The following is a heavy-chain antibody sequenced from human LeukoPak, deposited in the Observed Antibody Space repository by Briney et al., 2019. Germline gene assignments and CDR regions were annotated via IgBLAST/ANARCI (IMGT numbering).Heavy chain of an antibody. V-gene: IGHV4-59*01. D-gene: IGHD3-22*01. CDR3: ARETGYYYDSSGFLKTPYYFDY. J-gene: IGHJ4*02. CDR1: GGSISSYY. CDR2: IYYSGST. Sequence: PSETLSLTCTVSGGSISSYYWSLIRQPPGKGLEWIGYIYYSGSTNYNPSLKTRVTISVDTSKNQFSLKLSSVTAADTAVYYCARETGYYYDSSGFLKTPYYFDYWGQGTLVTVSS.